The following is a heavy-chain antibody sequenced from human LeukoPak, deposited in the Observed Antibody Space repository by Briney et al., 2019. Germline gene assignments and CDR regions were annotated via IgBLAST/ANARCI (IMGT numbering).Heavy chain of an antibody. J-gene: IGHJ4*02. V-gene: IGHV3-15*01. CDR1: GFXFSNAW. D-gene: IGHD3-10*01. CDR3: TKDYGSGSHYFDY. CDR2: IKRKSDGGTT. Sequence: GGSLRLSCAASGFXFSNAWMRWVRQAPGKGLEWVGRIKRKSDGGTTDDSAPVKVRFNISRDETKNTLHLQMNSMKTEATAVYYCTKDYGSGSHYFDYWGQGTLVTVSS.